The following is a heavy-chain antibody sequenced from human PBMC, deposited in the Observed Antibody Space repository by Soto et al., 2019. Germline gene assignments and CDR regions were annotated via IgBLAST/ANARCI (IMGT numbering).Heavy chain of an antibody. CDR2: ISYSGST. Sequence: PSETLSLTCTVSGGSISSYYWSWIRQPPGKGLEWIGYISYSGSTNYNPSLKSRVTISVDTSKNQFSLKLSSVTAADTAVYYCARHGPSYYYYGMDVWGQGTTVTVSS. CDR1: GGSISSYY. V-gene: IGHV4-59*08. CDR3: ARHGPSYYYYGMDV. J-gene: IGHJ6*02.